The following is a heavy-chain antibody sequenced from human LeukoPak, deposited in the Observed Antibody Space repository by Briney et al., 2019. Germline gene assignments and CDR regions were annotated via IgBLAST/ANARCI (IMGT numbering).Heavy chain of an antibody. D-gene: IGHD2-2*01. V-gene: IGHV4-4*07. CDR1: GGSISSYY. CDR2: IYTSGST. J-gene: IGHJ3*02. CDR3: ATIGYCSSTSCGDAFDI. Sequence: SETLSLTCTVSGGSISSYYWSWIRQPAGKGLEWIGRIYTSGSTNYNPSLKSRVTMSVEPSNHQFSLKLSSVTAADTAVYYCATIGYCSSTSCGDAFDIWGQGTMVTVSS.